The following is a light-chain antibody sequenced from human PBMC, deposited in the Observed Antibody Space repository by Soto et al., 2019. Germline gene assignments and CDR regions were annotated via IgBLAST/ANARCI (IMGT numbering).Light chain of an antibody. CDR3: SSRTLTGPFV. CDR2: DVS. Sequence: QSALTQPASVSGSPGQSITISCTGTSNDIGGYNYVSWYQQYPDKAPILMIFDVSNRPSGVSNRFSGSKSGNTASLTISGLQAEDDADYYCSSRTLTGPFVFGAGTQLTVL. CDR1: SNDIGGYNY. J-gene: IGLJ7*01. V-gene: IGLV2-14*03.